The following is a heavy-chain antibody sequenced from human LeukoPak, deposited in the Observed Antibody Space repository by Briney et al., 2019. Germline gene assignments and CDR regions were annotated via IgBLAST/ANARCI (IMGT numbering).Heavy chain of an antibody. V-gene: IGHV3-23*01. CDR2: ITGSGDST. J-gene: IGHJ4*02. CDR3: AKWGDYDILTGYYDSDY. Sequence: PGASLRLSCAASGFIFSNYAMSWVRQAPGKGLEWVSAITGSGDSTYYADSVKGRFTISRDNSKNTLYLRVNSLRAEDTAVYYCAKWGDYDILTGYYDSDYWGQGTLVTVSS. D-gene: IGHD3-9*01. CDR1: GFIFSNYA.